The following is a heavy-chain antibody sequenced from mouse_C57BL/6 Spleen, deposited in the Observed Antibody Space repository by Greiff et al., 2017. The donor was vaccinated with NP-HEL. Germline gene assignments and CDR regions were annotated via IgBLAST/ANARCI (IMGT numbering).Heavy chain of an antibody. CDR2: IYPRDGST. J-gene: IGHJ1*03. V-gene: IGHV1-85*01. D-gene: IGHD1-1*01. CDR1: GYTFTSYD. Sequence: QVQLQQSGPELVKPGASVKLSCKASGYTFTSYDINWVKQRPGQGLEWIGWIYPRDGSTKYNGKFKGKATLTVDTSSSTAYMELHSLTSEDSAVYFCAREGNYYGSSYWYFDVWGTGTTVTVSS. CDR3: AREGNYYGSSYWYFDV.